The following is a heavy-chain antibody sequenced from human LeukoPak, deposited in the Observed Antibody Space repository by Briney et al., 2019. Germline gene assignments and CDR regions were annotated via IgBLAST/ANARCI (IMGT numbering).Heavy chain of an antibody. CDR2: IYYSGST. CDR1: GGSISSSSYY. CDR3: AKEYGIDGFNLESYYMDV. D-gene: IGHD5-24*01. V-gene: IGHV4-39*02. Sequence: SETLSLTCTVSGGSISSSSYYWGWIRQPPGKGLEWIGSIYYSGSTYYNPSLKSRVTISVDTSKNQFSLKLSSVTAADTAVYYCAKEYGIDGFNLESYYMDVWGKGTTVTVSS. J-gene: IGHJ6*03.